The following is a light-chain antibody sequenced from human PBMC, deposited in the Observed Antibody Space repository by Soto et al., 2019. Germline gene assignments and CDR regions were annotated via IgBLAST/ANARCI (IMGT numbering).Light chain of an antibody. V-gene: IGKV3-15*01. CDR1: QSVSSN. CDR3: QQYNNWPIT. CDR2: GES. J-gene: IGKJ5*01. Sequence: EIAMTQSPATLSVSPVERATLSCRASQSVSSNLAWYQQKHGQDPRLLIYGESTRATGIPARFSGSGSGTEFTITISSLQSEDFAVYYCQQYNNWPITFGKGTRREIK.